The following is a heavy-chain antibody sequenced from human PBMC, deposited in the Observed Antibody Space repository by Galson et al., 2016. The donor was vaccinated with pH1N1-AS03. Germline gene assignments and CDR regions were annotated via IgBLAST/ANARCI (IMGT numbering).Heavy chain of an antibody. Sequence: SETLSLTCTVSGGSVSSYYWSWIRQPPGKGLEWIGYIFHSGRTNSNPSLKSRVTISIDTSTNPFSLELSSVTAADTSIYYCARHGTTGWSREEGALDIWGRGTVVTVSS. D-gene: IGHD6-19*01. V-gene: IGHV4-59*08. CDR1: GGSVSSYY. J-gene: IGHJ3*02. CDR3: ARHGTTGWSREEGALDI. CDR2: IFHSGRT.